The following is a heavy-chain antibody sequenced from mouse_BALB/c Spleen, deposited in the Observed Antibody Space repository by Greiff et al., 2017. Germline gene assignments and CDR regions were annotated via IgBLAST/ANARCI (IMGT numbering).Heavy chain of an antibody. D-gene: IGHD2-1*01. CDR3: ARNYYGNYVFAY. CDR1: GYTFTSYW. J-gene: IGHJ3*01. V-gene: IGHV1S81*02. CDR2: INPSNGRT. Sequence: QVQLQQPGAELVKPGASVKLSCKASGYTFTSYWMHWVKQRPGQGLEWIGEINPSNGRTNYNEKFKGKATLTADTSSSTAYMQLSSLTSEDSAVYFCARNYYGNYVFAYWGQGTLVTVSA.